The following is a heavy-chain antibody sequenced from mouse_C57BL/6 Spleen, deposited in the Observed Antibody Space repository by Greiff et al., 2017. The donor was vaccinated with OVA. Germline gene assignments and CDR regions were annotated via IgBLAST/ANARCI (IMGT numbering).Heavy chain of an antibody. Sequence: VKLQQPGAELVKPGASVKISCRASGSTFTGYWITWVKQRPGKGLEWIEDIYPGSGSTNYNEKFKSKATLTVDTSSSTAYMQLSSLTSEDSAVYYCARYYGSSLWYFDVWGTGTTVTVSS. CDR2: IYPGSGST. D-gene: IGHD1-1*01. CDR3: ARYYGSSLWYFDV. CDR1: GSTFTGYW. V-gene: IGHV1-55*01. J-gene: IGHJ1*03.